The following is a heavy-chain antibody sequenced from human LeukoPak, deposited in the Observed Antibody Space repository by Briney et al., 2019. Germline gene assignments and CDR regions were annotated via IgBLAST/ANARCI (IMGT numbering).Heavy chain of an antibody. D-gene: IGHD2-2*01. Sequence: ASVKVSCKASGYTFTSYYMHWVRQAPGQGLEWMGIINPSGGSTSYAQKFQGRVTMTRDTSTSTVYMELSSLRSEDTAVYYCARDNQLLPYYYYMDVWGKGTTVTVSS. CDR2: INPSGGST. J-gene: IGHJ6*03. CDR3: ARDNQLLPYYYYMDV. V-gene: IGHV1-46*01. CDR1: GYTFTSYY.